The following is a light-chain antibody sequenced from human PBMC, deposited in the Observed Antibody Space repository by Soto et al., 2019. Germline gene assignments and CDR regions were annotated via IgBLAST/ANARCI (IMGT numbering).Light chain of an antibody. Sequence: DIQMTQSPSTLSGSVGDRVTITCRASQTISSWLAWYQQKPGKAPKLLIYAASTVQSGVPSRFSGSRSGTDFTLTISCLQSEDFATYHCQQYYSYPWTFGQGTKV. CDR3: QQYYSYPWT. V-gene: IGKV1-5*01. J-gene: IGKJ1*01. CDR2: AAS. CDR1: QTISSW.